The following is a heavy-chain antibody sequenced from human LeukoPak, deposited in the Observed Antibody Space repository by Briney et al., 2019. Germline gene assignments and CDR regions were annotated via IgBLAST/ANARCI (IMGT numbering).Heavy chain of an antibody. CDR3: ARLLWFGEADDY. D-gene: IGHD3-10*01. CDR1: GGSVSSGSYY. J-gene: IGHJ4*02. CDR2: IYYSGST. V-gene: IGHV4-61*01. Sequence: SETLSLTCTVSGGSVSSGSYYWSWIRQLPGKGLEWIGYIYYSGSTNYNPSLKSRVTISVDTSKNQFSLKLSSVTAADTAVYYCARLLWFGEADDYWGQGTLVTVSS.